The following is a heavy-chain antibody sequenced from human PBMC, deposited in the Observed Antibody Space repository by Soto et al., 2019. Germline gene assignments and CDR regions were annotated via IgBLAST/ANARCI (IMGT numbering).Heavy chain of an antibody. Sequence: QVQLVQSGPEVKKPGASVKVSCKTSGYTFTSSGISWVRQAPGQGLEWMGWISANNGNTNYAQIVQGRATMTTDTSTSTAYMELRSLRTGDTAVYYCARCGNWNYASDSWGQGTLVTVAS. D-gene: IGHD1-7*01. CDR2: ISANNGNT. CDR1: GYTFTSSG. J-gene: IGHJ4*02. CDR3: ARCGNWNYASDS. V-gene: IGHV1-18*01.